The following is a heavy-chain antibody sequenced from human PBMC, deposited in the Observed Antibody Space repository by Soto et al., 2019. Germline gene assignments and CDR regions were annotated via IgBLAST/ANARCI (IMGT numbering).Heavy chain of an antibody. CDR3: ARANHHAPPTLVLDY. CDR1: GGSISSYY. CDR2: IYYSGST. Sequence: PSETLSLTCTVSGGSISSYYWSWIRQPPGKGLEWIGYIYYSGSTNYNPSLKSRVTISADTSKIQSYLKLSSVTAADTAVYYCARANHHAPPTLVLDYWGHGTLVTVSS. J-gene: IGHJ4*01. V-gene: IGHV4-59*01.